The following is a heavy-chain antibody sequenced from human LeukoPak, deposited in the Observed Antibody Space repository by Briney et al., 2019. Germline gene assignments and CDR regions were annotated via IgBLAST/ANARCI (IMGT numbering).Heavy chain of an antibody. D-gene: IGHD3-22*01. CDR2: IYYSGST. V-gene: IGHV4-59*01. Sequence: PSETLSLTCTVSGGSISSYYWSWIRQPPGKGLEWIGYIYYSGSTNYNPSLKSRITISVDTSKDQFSLKLSSVTAADTAVYYCASLDSSGYRNFDYWGQGTLVTVSS. CDR3: ASLDSSGYRNFDY. J-gene: IGHJ4*02. CDR1: GGSISSYY.